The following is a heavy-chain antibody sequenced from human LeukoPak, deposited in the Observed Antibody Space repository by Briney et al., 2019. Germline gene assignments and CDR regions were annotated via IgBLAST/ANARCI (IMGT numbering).Heavy chain of an antibody. Sequence: GESLKISCKGSGYSFISYWIGWVRQMPGKGLEWMGIIYPGDSDTRYSPSFQGQVTISADKSISTAYLQWSSLKASDTAMYYCARLGVADSSGWYVVGYWGQGTLVTVSS. CDR1: GYSFISYW. J-gene: IGHJ4*02. D-gene: IGHD6-19*01. CDR3: ARLGVADSSGWYVVGY. CDR2: IYPGDSDT. V-gene: IGHV5-51*01.